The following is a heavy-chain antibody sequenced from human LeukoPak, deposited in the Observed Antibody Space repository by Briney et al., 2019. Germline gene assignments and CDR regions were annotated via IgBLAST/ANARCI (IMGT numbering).Heavy chain of an antibody. V-gene: IGHV1-69*04. CDR2: IIPILGIA. CDR1: GGTFSSYA. CDR3: AQPGVPAAMSIYYYYGMDV. D-gene: IGHD2-2*01. Sequence: GASVEVSCKASGGTFSSYAISWVRQAPGQGLEWMGRIIPILGIANYAQKFQGRVMITADKSTSTAYMELSSLRSEDTAVYYCAQPGVPAAMSIYYYYGMDVWGQGTTVTVSS. J-gene: IGHJ6*02.